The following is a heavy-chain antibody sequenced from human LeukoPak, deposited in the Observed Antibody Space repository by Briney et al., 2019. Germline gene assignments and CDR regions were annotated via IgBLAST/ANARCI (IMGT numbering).Heavy chain of an antibody. CDR1: GGAISSYY. D-gene: IGHD6-13*01. V-gene: IGHV4-59*01. Sequence: SETLSLNCTVPGGAISSYYWSWIRQPPGQGLEWIGYIYYRGSTNYNPSLKSRVTISVDTSKNQFSLELSSVTAADTAVYYCARVGYSSSWYEYYYYGMDVWGQGTTVSVSS. CDR2: IYYRGST. CDR3: ARVGYSSSWYEYYYYGMDV. J-gene: IGHJ6*02.